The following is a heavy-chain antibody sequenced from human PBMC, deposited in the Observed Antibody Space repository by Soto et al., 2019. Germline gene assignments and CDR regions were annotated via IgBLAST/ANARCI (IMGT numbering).Heavy chain of an antibody. V-gene: IGHV1-69*01. CDR3: ARPDVYNYGPYWDFDL. Sequence: QGQLVQSGADVKKPGSSVKGSCKASGGTFSSDAISWGRQAPGQGLEWMGGIIPMFGTAHYAQKFPGRVTITADESTSTAYMELSSLRSEDTAVYDCARPDVYNYGPYWDFDLWGRGTLVTVSS. CDR2: IIPMFGTA. D-gene: IGHD5-18*01. CDR1: GGTFSSDA. J-gene: IGHJ2*01.